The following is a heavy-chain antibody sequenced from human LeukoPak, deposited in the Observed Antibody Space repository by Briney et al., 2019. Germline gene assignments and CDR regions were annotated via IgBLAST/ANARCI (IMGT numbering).Heavy chain of an antibody. D-gene: IGHD3-22*01. V-gene: IGHV1-69*13. J-gene: IGHJ4*02. CDR3: ARSQYYYDSSGYYNTLYYFDY. CDR1: GGTFSSYA. CDR2: IIPIFGTA. Sequence: SVKVSCKASGGTFSSYAISWVRQAPGQGLEWMGGIIPIFGTANYAQKFQGRVTITADESTSTAYMELSSLRSEDTAVYYCARSQYYYDSSGYYNTLYYFDYWGQGTLVTVSS.